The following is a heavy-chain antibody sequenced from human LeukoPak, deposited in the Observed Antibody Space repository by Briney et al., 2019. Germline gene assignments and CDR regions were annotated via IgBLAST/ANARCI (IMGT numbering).Heavy chain of an antibody. CDR2: IYTSGTT. CDR1: GGSLTTFF. V-gene: IGHV4-4*07. Sequence: SETLSLTCTVSGGSLTTFFWSWIRQPAGKGLEWIGRIYTSGTTNYNPSLKSRVTISVDKSKNQFSLKLSSVTAADTAVYYCARNYDSSGYYFHLFDYWGQGTLVTVSS. J-gene: IGHJ4*02. CDR3: ARNYDSSGYYFHLFDY. D-gene: IGHD3-22*01.